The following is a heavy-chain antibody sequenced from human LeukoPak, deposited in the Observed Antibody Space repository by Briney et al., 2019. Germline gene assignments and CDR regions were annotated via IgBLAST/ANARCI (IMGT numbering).Heavy chain of an antibody. J-gene: IGHJ4*02. CDR2: INSDTYSNTI. Sequence: PGGSLRLSCAASGFTLSNSMNWVRQAPGKGLEWFSYINSDTYSNTIHYADTVKGRFTISRDNAKSSLYLQMNSLRDEDTAVYYCARDPTFNGGYWGQGTLVTVSS. D-gene: IGHD2-8*01. CDR1: GFTLSNS. CDR3: ARDPTFNGGY. V-gene: IGHV3-48*02.